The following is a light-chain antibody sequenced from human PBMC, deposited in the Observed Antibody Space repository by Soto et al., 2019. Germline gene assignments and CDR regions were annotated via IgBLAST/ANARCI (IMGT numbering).Light chain of an antibody. J-gene: IGKJ1*01. CDR1: QSVTTGY. CDR2: GTS. CDR3: QQFGDSLWT. V-gene: IGKV3-20*01. Sequence: ENVLTQSPDTLSVYPGEGATLSWRASQSVTTGYLAWYQQKPGQAPRLLIYGTSSRATGVPDRFRASGSATDFTLTITRLEPEDFAVYYCQQFGDSLWTFGQGTRVEIK.